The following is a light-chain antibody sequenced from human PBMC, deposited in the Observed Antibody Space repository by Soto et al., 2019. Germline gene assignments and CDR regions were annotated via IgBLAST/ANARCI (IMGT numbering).Light chain of an antibody. CDR2: GTS. CDR3: QHYNNWPPIT. CDR1: QSFSSSY. J-gene: IGKJ5*01. Sequence: ENVLTQSPGTLSLSPGERATLSCRAIQSFSSSYLAWYQQKPGQAPRLLIYGTSTRATGIPARFSGSGSGTEFTLSISSLQSEDFAVYYCQHYNNWPPITFGQRTRLEIK. V-gene: IGKV3-15*01.